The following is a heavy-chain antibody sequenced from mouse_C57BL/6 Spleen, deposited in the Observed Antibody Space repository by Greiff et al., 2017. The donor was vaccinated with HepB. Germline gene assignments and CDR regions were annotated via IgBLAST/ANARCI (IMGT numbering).Heavy chain of an antibody. J-gene: IGHJ3*01. D-gene: IGHD4-1*01. Sequence: EVKLQESGPGLVKPSQSLSLTCSVTGYSITSGYYWNWIRQFPGNKLEWMGYISYDGSNNYNPSLKNRISITRDTSKNQFFLKLNSVTTEDTATYYCARDQTGTAWFAYWGQGTLVTVSA. V-gene: IGHV3-6*01. CDR1: GYSITSGYY. CDR3: ARDQTGTAWFAY. CDR2: ISYDGSN.